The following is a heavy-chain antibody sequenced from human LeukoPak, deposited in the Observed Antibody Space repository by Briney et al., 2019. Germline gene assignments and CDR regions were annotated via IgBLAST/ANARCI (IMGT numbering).Heavy chain of an antibody. V-gene: IGHV4-61*02. D-gene: IGHD2-2*01. CDR1: GGSISSGSYY. Sequence: NASQTLSLTCTVSGGSISSGSYYWSWIRQPAGKGLEWIGRIYTSGSTNYNPSLKSLVTISVDTSKNQFSLKLSSVTAADTAVYYCARGGYCSSTSCSDAFDIWGQGTMVTVSS. J-gene: IGHJ3*02. CDR3: ARGGYCSSTSCSDAFDI. CDR2: IYTSGST.